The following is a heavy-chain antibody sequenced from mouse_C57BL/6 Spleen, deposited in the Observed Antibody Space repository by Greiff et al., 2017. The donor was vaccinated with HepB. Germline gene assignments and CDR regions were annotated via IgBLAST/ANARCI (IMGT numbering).Heavy chain of an antibody. CDR3: ARKGFDY. CDR1: LKEDE. Sequence: LKEDEMKRGKQRRGESLGCGGLVYADNDGTSYNQKFKGKATLTVDTSSSTAYMELNSLTSEDSAVYYCARKGFDYWGQGTTLTVSS. V-gene: IGHV1-36*01. J-gene: IGHJ2*01. CDR2: VYADNDGT.